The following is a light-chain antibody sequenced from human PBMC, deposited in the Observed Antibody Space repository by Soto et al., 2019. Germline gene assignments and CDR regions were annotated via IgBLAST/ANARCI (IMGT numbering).Light chain of an antibody. J-gene: IGLJ1*01. CDR3: AAWDDVLNGYV. Sequence: QSVLTQPPSASGTPGQRVTISCSGTTSNIGSNTVSWYHHLPGTAPKLLIYSNDQRPSGVPDRFSGSKSGTSSSLAISGLQSEDEAEYYCAAWDDVLNGYVFGTGTKLTVL. V-gene: IGLV1-44*01. CDR1: TSNIGSNT. CDR2: SND.